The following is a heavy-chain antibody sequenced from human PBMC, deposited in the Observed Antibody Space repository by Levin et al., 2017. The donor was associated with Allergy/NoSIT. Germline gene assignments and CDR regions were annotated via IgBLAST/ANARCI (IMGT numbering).Heavy chain of an antibody. CDR2: ISGYNGNT. J-gene: IGHJ3*02. CDR3: ARGVGATLGRAFDI. V-gene: IGHV1-18*01. Sequence: ASVKVSCKTSGYTFNNYGITWVRQAPGQGLEWMGWISGYNGNTYYAQKFQGRVTMTTDTSTSIAYMELRSLTSDDTAVYYCARGVGATLGRAFDIWGQGTVVTVSS. CDR1: GYTFNNYG. D-gene: IGHD3-16*01.